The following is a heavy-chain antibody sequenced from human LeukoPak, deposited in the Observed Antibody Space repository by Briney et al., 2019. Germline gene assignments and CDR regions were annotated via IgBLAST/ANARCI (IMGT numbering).Heavy chain of an antibody. CDR2: INTNTGNP. CDR1: GYTFSSYA. D-gene: IGHD6-13*01. CDR3: ARGGSSWYGGHAEYFQY. Sequence: ASVRVSCKASGYTFSSYAMNWVRQAPGQGLERMGWINTNTGNPTYAQGFTGRFVFSLDTSVSTAYLQISSLKAEDTAVYYCARGGSSWYGGHAEYFQYWGQGTLVTVSS. J-gene: IGHJ1*01. V-gene: IGHV7-4-1*02.